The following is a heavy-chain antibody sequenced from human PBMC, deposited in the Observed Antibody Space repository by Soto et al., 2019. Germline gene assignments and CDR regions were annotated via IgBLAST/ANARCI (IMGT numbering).Heavy chain of an antibody. CDR3: ARLGGSGSYTIDY. CDR2: IWYDGSNK. CDR1: GFTFRSYG. D-gene: IGHD3-10*01. J-gene: IGHJ4*02. V-gene: IGHV3-33*01. Sequence: GGSLRLSCAASGFTFRSYGMHWVRQAPGKGLEWVALIWYDGSNKYYADSVKGRFTISRDNSKDTLYLEMNSMRVEDTAVYHCARLGGSGSYTIDYWGQGTLVTVSS.